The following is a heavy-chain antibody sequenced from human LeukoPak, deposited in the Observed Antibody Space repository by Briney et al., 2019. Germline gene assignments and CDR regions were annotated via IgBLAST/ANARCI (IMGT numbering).Heavy chain of an antibody. CDR1: GFTFSGST. Sequence: GGSLRLSCAASGFTFSGSTMNWVRQAPGKGLEWVAIISYDGSNEYYADSVKGRFTISRDNAKNSLYLQMNSLRAEDTAVYYCARDVGGRGWFDPWGQGTLVTVSS. D-gene: IGHD3-16*01. CDR2: ISYDGSNE. V-gene: IGHV3-30*04. J-gene: IGHJ5*02. CDR3: ARDVGGRGWFDP.